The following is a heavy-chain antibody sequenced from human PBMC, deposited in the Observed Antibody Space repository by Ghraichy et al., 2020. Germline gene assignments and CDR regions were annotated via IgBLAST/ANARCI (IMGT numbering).Heavy chain of an antibody. CDR1: GFTFSSYA. D-gene: IGHD3-10*01. J-gene: IGHJ4*02. Sequence: LSLTCAASGFTFSSYAMSWVRQAPGKGLEWVSAISGSGGSTYYADSVKGRFTISRDNSKNTLYLQMNSLRAEDTAVYYCAKRPRYGSGSYHFDYWGQGTLVTVSS. CDR2: ISGSGGST. CDR3: AKRPRYGSGSYHFDY. V-gene: IGHV3-23*01.